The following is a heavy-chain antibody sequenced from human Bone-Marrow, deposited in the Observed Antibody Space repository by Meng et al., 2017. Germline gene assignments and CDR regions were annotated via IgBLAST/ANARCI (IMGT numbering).Heavy chain of an antibody. V-gene: IGHV4-4*02. D-gene: IGHD4-17*01. CDR1: GGAISISNW. J-gene: IGHJ5*02. CDR2: IYHSGST. CDR3: ARRVSGSGLTTDWFDP. Sequence: LMLGPGPGLVTPSGPLSCHCSVSGGAISISNWWSWVRQPPGKGLEWIVEIYHSGSTNYNPSLKSRVTISVDKSKNQFSLKLSSVTAADTAVYYCARRVSGSGLTTDWFDPWGQGTLVTVSS.